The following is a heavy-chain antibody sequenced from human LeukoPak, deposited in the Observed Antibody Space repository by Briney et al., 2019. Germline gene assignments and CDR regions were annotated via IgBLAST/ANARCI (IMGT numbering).Heavy chain of an antibody. CDR3: TRKGRRLELPRHFDY. CDR1: GFTFGDYA. Sequence: GGSLRLSCTASGFTFGDYAMSWFRQAPGKGPECVGFIRSKAYGGTTEYAASVKGRFTISRDDSKSIAYLQMNSLKTEDTAVYYCTRKGRRLELPRHFDYWGQGTLVTVSS. J-gene: IGHJ4*02. CDR2: IRSKAYGGTT. D-gene: IGHD1-26*01. V-gene: IGHV3-49*03.